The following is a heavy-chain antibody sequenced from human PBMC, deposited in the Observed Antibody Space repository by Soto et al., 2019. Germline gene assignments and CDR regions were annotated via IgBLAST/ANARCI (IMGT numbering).Heavy chain of an antibody. CDR1: GYTFTSYG. CDR3: ARHRYYDFWSGSNWFDP. CDR2: ISAYNGNT. D-gene: IGHD3-3*01. Sequence: ASVKVSCKASGYTFTSYGISWVRQAPGQGLEWMGWISAYNGNTNYAQKLQGRVTMTTDTSTSTAYMELRSLRSDDTAVYYCARHRYYDFWSGSNWFDPWGQGTLVTVSS. J-gene: IGHJ5*02. V-gene: IGHV1-18*01.